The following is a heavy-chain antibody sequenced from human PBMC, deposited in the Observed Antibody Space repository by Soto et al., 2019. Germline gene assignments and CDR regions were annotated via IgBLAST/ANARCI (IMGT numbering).Heavy chain of an antibody. CDR3: ARLSVDTAKTVGD. D-gene: IGHD5-18*01. Sequence: QVQLVQSGDEVKKPGSSVKVSCKASGGTFSSYAISWVRQAPGQGLEWMGGIIPILGTANYAQKFQGRVTITADESTSTDYMELSSLRAEDTAVYYCARLSVDTAKTVGDWGQGTLVTVSS. V-gene: IGHV1-69*01. J-gene: IGHJ1*01. CDR1: GGTFSSYA. CDR2: IIPILGTA.